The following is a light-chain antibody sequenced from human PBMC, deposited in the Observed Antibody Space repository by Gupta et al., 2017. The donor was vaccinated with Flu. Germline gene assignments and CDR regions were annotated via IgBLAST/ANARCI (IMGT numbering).Light chain of an antibody. CDR1: QSVSSY. V-gene: IGKV3-11*01. CDR2: DAS. CDR3: QQRSNWPPWT. J-gene: IGKJ1*01. Sequence: EIVLTQSPATLSLSPGERATLSCRASQSVSSYLAWYQQKPGQAPRLLIYDASNRDTGIPARFSGSGSGKDVTLTISSREQEDFAVYYCQQRSNWPPWTFGQGTKVEIK.